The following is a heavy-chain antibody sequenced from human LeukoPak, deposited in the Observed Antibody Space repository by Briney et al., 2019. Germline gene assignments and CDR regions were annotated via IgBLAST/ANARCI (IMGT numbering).Heavy chain of an antibody. V-gene: IGHV5-51*01. CDR1: GYSFPSYW. J-gene: IGHJ4*02. D-gene: IGHD6-6*01. CDR2: IYPGDSDT. CDR3: ARHSSSSPYFDY. Sequence: GQSLKISCKGSGYSFPSYWIAWVRQIPGKGLDWMGIIYPGDSDTRYSPSVQGQVTISADKSIRTAYLQWSSLKASDTAMYYCARHSSSSPYFDYWGQGTLVTVSS.